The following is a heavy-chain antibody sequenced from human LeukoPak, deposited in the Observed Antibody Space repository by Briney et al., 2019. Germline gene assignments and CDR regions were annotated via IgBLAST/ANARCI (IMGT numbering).Heavy chain of an antibody. CDR1: GFTFSSYS. V-gene: IGHV3-21*01. Sequence: GGSLRLSCAASGFTFSSYSMNWVRQAPGKGLEWVSSISSSSSYIYYADSVKGRFTISRDNAKNSLYLQMNSLRAEDTAVYYCAREYDILTGYYFDYWGQGTLVTVSS. CDR2: ISSSSSYI. D-gene: IGHD3-9*01. CDR3: AREYDILTGYYFDY. J-gene: IGHJ4*02.